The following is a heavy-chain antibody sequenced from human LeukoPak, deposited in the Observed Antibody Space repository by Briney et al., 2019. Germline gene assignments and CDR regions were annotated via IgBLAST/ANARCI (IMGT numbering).Heavy chain of an antibody. V-gene: IGHV4-39*01. CDR1: GASLSSITYY. Sequence: PSETLSLTCTVSGASLSSITYYWGWIRQPPGKGLEWIGSIYYSGSTYYTTSLKSRVTISIDTSNNQFSLKLTSVTAADTAVYYCARYHSTWGLNYWGQGTLVTVSS. CDR2: IYYSGST. D-gene: IGHD2-2*01. J-gene: IGHJ4*02. CDR3: ARYHSTWGLNY.